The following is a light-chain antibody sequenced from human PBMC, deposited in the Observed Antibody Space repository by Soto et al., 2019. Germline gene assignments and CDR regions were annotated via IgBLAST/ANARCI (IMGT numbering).Light chain of an antibody. CDR2: DAS. V-gene: IGKV3-11*01. CDR1: QSVSID. Sequence: EIVLTQSPATLSLSPGERATLSCRASQSVSIDLAWYQQKPGQAPRLLIYDASNRATGIEARFSGGGSGTDFTLTISSPEPEDFAVYYCQQRSQWPWTFGQGTKVEI. CDR3: QQRSQWPWT. J-gene: IGKJ1*01.